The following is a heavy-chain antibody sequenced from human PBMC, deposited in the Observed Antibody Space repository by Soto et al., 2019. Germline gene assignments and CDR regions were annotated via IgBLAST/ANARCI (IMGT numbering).Heavy chain of an antibody. CDR2: IIPIFGTA. D-gene: IGHD2-2*01. Sequence: ASVKVSCKASGGTFSSYAISWVRQAPGQGLEWMGGIIPIFGTANYAQKFQGRVTITADESTSTAYMELSSLRSEDTAVYYCAREVCSSTSCYPTDPWGQGTLVTVSS. CDR1: GGTFSSYA. V-gene: IGHV1-69*13. J-gene: IGHJ5*02. CDR3: AREVCSSTSCYPTDP.